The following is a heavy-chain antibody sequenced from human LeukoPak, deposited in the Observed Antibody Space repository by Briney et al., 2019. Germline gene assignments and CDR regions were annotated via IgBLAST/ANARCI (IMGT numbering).Heavy chain of an antibody. J-gene: IGHJ4*02. D-gene: IGHD3-10*01. Sequence: PGGSLRLSCAASGFTFSSYSMNWVRQAPGKGLEGVSSISSSSSYIYYADSVKGRFTTSRDNAKNSLYLQMNSLRAEDTAVYYCARDASITMVRGQRDYFDYWGQGTLVTVSS. CDR2: ISSSSSYI. V-gene: IGHV3-21*01. CDR3: ARDASITMVRGQRDYFDY. CDR1: GFTFSSYS.